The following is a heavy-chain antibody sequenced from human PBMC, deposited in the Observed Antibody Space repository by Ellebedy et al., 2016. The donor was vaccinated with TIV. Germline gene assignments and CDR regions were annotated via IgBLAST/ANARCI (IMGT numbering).Heavy chain of an antibody. J-gene: IGHJ6*03. CDR2: VNPNSGYT. D-gene: IGHD5-18*01. CDR1: GYTFTSYD. V-gene: IGHV1-8*01. CDR3: GTPMVGDFSYYYMDV. Sequence: ASVKVSCXASGYTFTSYDIHWVRQAPGQGLEWMGWVNPNSGYTGYAQTFQGRVTMTRNTSINTAYMELRSLRSDDTAVYYCGTPMVGDFSYYYMDVWGKGTTVTVSS.